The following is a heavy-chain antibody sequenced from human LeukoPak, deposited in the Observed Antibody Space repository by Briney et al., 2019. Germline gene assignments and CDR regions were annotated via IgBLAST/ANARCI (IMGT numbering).Heavy chain of an antibody. D-gene: IGHD5-24*01. CDR3: AKQTLDGYNLIDY. J-gene: IGHJ4*02. V-gene: IGHV3-23*01. Sequence: GGSLRLSCAASGFTFSSYWMSWVRQAPGKGLEWVSAISGSGGSTCYADSVKGRFTISRDNSKNTLYLQMNSLRAEDTAVYYCAKQTLDGYNLIDYWGQGTLVTVSS. CDR1: GFTFSSYW. CDR2: ISGSGGST.